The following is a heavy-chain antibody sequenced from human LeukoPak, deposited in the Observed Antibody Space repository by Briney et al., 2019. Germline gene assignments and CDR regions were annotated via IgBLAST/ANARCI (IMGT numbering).Heavy chain of an antibody. Sequence: SVKVSCKASGGTFSSYAISWVGQAPGQGLEWMGGIIPIFGTANYAQKFQGRVTITTDESTSTAYMELSSLRSEDTAVYYCASTMGWLHLRGPFDYWGQGTLVTVSS. CDR3: ASTMGWLHLRGPFDY. CDR1: GGTFSSYA. CDR2: IIPIFGTA. V-gene: IGHV1-69*05. J-gene: IGHJ4*02. D-gene: IGHD3-10*01.